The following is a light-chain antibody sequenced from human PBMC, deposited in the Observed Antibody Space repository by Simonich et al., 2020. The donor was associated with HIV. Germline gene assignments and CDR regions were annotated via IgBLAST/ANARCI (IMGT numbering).Light chain of an antibody. Sequence: SYELTQPPSVSVSPGQTARITCSGDALPKQYAYWYQQKPGQAPVLGIYKDSERPSGIPERCAGSSSGTTVTLTISGVQADDEADYYCQSADSSGTYPRVFGGGTKLTVL. V-gene: IGLV3-25*03. J-gene: IGLJ2*01. CDR1: ALPKQY. CDR2: KDS. CDR3: QSADSSGTYPRV.